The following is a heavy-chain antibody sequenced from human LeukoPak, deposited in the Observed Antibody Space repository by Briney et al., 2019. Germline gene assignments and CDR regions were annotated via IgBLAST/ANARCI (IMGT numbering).Heavy chain of an antibody. J-gene: IGHJ2*01. CDR2: IYYSGST. Sequence: SQTLSLTCTVSGGSISSGGYYWSWIRQHPGKGLEWIGYIYYSGSTYYNPSLKSRVTISVDTSKNQFSLKLSSVTAADTAVYYCARVTGLTTVTTGLGYFDLWGRGTLVTVSS. CDR1: GGSISSGGYY. V-gene: IGHV4-31*03. D-gene: IGHD4-17*01. CDR3: ARVTGLTTVTTGLGYFDL.